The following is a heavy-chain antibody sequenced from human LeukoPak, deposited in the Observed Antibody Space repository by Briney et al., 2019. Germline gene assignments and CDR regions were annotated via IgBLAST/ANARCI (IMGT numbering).Heavy chain of an antibody. Sequence: PSETLSLTCAVYGGSFSGYYWSWIRQPPGKGLEWIGEINHSGSTNYNPSLKSRVTISVDTSKNQFSLKLSSVTAADTAVYYCARESAILTGPFDYWGQGTLVTVSS. CDR3: ARESAILTGPFDY. J-gene: IGHJ4*02. CDR2: INHSGST. V-gene: IGHV4-34*01. CDR1: GGSFSGYY. D-gene: IGHD3-9*01.